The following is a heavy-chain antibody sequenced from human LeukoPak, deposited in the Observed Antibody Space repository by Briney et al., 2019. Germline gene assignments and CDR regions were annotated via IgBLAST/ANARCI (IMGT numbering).Heavy chain of an antibody. CDR2: INYSGST. CDR3: ARAQLNLLVDFGMDV. V-gene: IGHV4-59*01. D-gene: IGHD1-1*01. CDR1: GGSITTYY. J-gene: IGHJ6*02. Sequence: SETLSLTCTVSGGSITTYYWTWIRQPPGKGLEWIGYINYSGSTNYNPSLKSRVTISVDTSKNQFSLKLSSVTPADTAVYYCARAQLNLLVDFGMDVWGQGTTVTVSS.